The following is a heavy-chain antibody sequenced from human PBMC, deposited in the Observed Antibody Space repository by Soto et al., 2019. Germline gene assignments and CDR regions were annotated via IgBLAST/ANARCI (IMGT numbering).Heavy chain of an antibody. CDR3: AKAFGDWYPFEK. CDR2: INDNGNLR. Sequence: LRLSCVASGFTFGSYAMTWVRRAPGKGLEWVSTINDNGNLRYYAESVRGRFTISRDNSKNTLYLQLNNLRAEDSARYYCAKAFGDWYPFEKWGLGALVTVSS. V-gene: IGHV3-23*01. CDR1: GFTFGSYA. D-gene: IGHD2-21*02. J-gene: IGHJ4*02.